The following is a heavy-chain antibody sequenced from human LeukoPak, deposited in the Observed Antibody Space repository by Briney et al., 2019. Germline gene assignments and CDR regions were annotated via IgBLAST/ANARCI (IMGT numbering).Heavy chain of an antibody. CDR1: GYTLTELS. CDR2: FDPEDGET. J-gene: IGHJ3*02. V-gene: IGHV1-24*01. Sequence: ASVKVSCKVSGYTLTELSMHWVRQAPGKGLEWMGGFDPEDGETFYAQKFQGRVTMTTDTSTSTAYMELRSLRSDDTAVYYCARWDYYDSRTFDIWGQGTMVTVS. D-gene: IGHD3-22*01. CDR3: ARWDYYDSRTFDI.